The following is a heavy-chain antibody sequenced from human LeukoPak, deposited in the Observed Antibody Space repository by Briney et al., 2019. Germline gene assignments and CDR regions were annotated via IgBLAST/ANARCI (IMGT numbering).Heavy chain of an antibody. Sequence: GESLKISCKGSGYSFTNYWIGWVRQMPGKGLEWMGIIYPGDSDTRYSPSFQGQVTISADKSISTAYLQWSSLKASDTAMCYCARHSADFWSGYYSFDYWGQGTLVTVSS. CDR3: ARHSADFWSGYYSFDY. V-gene: IGHV5-51*01. J-gene: IGHJ4*02. D-gene: IGHD3-3*01. CDR1: GYSFTNYW. CDR2: IYPGDSDT.